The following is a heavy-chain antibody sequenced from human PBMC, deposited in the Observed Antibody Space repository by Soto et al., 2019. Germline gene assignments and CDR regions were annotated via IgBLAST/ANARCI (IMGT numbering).Heavy chain of an antibody. CDR1: GGTFSSYG. J-gene: IGHJ4*02. V-gene: IGHV1-69*13. CDR3: ARSVGVTTLSYLGY. Sequence: GASVKVSCKAAGGTFSSYGISWVRQAPGQGLEWMGGIIPMFGTATHTQNFQGRLTITADESTSTAYMELSSLRSEDTAVYFCARSVGVTTLSYLGYWGQGTLVTVSS. CDR2: IIPMFGTA. D-gene: IGHD1-26*01.